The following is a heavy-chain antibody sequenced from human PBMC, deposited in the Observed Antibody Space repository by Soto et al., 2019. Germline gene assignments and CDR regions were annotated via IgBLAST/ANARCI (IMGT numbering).Heavy chain of an antibody. CDR1: GGTFSSYA. J-gene: IGHJ4*02. D-gene: IGHD2-21*02. CDR2: IIPIFGTA. CDR3: ARGFIRGGDLIDY. Sequence: ASVKVSCKASGGTFSSYAISWVRQAPGQGLEWMGGIIPIFGTANYAQKFQGRVTITADESTSTAYMELSSLRSEDTAVYYCARGFIRGGDLIDYWGQGTLVTVSS. V-gene: IGHV1-69*13.